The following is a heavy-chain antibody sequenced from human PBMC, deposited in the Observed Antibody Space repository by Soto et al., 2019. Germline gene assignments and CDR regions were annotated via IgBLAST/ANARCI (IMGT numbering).Heavy chain of an antibody. CDR3: AKDPGVRTKNWFDP. D-gene: IGHD3-10*01. V-gene: IGHV1-69*13. Sequence: SVKVSCKASGGTFSIYAISWVRQAPGQGLEWMGGIIPIFGTANYAQKFQGRVTITADESTSTAYMELSSLRAEDTAVYYCAKDPGVRTKNWFDPWGQGTLVTVSS. J-gene: IGHJ5*02. CDR1: GGTFSIYA. CDR2: IIPIFGTA.